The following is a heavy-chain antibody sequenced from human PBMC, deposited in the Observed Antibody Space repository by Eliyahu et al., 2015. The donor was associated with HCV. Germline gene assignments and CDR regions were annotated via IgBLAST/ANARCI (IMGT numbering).Heavy chain of an antibody. CDR3: AKETTLDY. J-gene: IGHJ4*02. CDR1: GFTFSTYA. V-gene: IGHV3-23*01. D-gene: IGHD4-17*01. Sequence: EVQLLESGGGLVQPGGSLRLSCAASGFTFSTYAMXWVRQAPGKGLEWVSRISDSGDSTHYADSVKGRFTISRDNSKNTLYLQMNSLRAEDTALYYCAKETTLDYWGQGTLVTVSS. CDR2: ISDSGDST.